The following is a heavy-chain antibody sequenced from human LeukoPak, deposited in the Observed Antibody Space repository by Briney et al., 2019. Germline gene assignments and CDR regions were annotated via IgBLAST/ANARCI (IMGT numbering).Heavy chain of an antibody. V-gene: IGHV4-34*01. J-gene: IGHJ5*02. Sequence: ASETLSLTCAAYGGSFSGYYWSWIRQPPGKGLEWIGEINHSGSTNYNPSLKSRVTISVDTSKNQFSLKLSSVTAADTAVYYCARGSGYGSWFDPWGQGTLVTVSS. CDR3: ARGSGYGSWFDP. D-gene: IGHD5-12*01. CDR2: INHSGST. CDR1: GGSFSGYY.